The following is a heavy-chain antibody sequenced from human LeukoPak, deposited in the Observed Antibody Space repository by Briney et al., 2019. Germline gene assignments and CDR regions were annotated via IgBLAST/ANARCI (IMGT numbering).Heavy chain of an antibody. CDR2: INPNSGGT. CDR3: ASYSGSYSSDFDY. Sequence: ASVKVSCKASGYTFTGYYMHLVRQAPGQGLEWMGWINPNSGGTNYAQKFQGRVTMTRDTSISTAYMELSRLRSDDTAVYYCASYSGSYSSDFDYWGQGTLVTVSS. V-gene: IGHV1-2*02. J-gene: IGHJ4*02. D-gene: IGHD1-26*01. CDR1: GYTFTGYY.